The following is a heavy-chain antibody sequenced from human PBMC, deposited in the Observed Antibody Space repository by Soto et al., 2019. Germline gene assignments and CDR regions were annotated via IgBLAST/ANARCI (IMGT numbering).Heavy chain of an antibody. CDR2: IKQDGSEE. CDR3: ARTCSGGTCSFDY. D-gene: IGHD2-15*01. J-gene: IGHJ4*02. Sequence: GGSLRLSCAASGFTFSSYWMSWVRQAPGKGLEWVANIKQDGSEEYYVDSVKGRFTISRDNAKNSLYLQMNSLGAEDTAVYYCARTCSGGTCSFDYWGQGTLVTVSS. CDR1: GFTFSSYW. V-gene: IGHV3-7*04.